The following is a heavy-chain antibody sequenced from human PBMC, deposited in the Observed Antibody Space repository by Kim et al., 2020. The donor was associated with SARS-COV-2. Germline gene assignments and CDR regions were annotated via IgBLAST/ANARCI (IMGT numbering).Heavy chain of an antibody. CDR2: TNHSGRT. CDR1: GGSFSGYY. J-gene: IGHJ4*02. Sequence: SETLSLTCAVYGGSFSGYYWSWIRQPPGKGLEWIGETNHSGRTNYNPSLKSRVTISVDTSKNQFSLKLTSVTAADTAVYYCAGRLSNTSCSGSHYCDLWGQGTLVTVSS. CDR3: AGRLSNTSCSGSHYCDL. V-gene: IGHV4-34*01. D-gene: IGHD3-10*02.